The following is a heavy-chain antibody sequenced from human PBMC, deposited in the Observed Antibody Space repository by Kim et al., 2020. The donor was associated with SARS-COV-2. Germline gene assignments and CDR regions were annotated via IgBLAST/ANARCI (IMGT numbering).Heavy chain of an antibody. D-gene: IGHD3-16*01. Sequence: GGSLRLSCAASGFTFSSYAMSWVRQAPGKGLEWVSAISGSGGSTYYADSVKGRFTISRDNSKNTLYLQMNSLRAEDTAVYYCAKPPLKDRRFGMDVWGQGTTVTVSS. CDR2: ISGSGGST. CDR3: AKPPLKDRRFGMDV. CDR1: GFTFSSYA. V-gene: IGHV3-23*01. J-gene: IGHJ6*02.